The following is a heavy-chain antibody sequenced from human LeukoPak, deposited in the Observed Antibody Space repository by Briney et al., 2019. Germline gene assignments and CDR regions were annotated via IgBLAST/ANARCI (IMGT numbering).Heavy chain of an antibody. D-gene: IGHD6-19*01. J-gene: IGHJ4*02. CDR2: INLHGHT. CDR3: ARDHGSQDSGAWYVFDY. V-gene: IGHV3-23*01. CDR1: GFTFNHYA. Sequence: PGVSLTLSCPASGFTFNHYAMSWVRQAPGKGLDWVSGINLHGHTFYADSVKGRFTISRDNSKKTVFMQMNSLRADDTAEYFCARDHGSQDSGAWYVFDYWGRGTLVTVSS.